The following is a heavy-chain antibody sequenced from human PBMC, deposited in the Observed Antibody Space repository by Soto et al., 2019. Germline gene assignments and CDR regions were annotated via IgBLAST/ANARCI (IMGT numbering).Heavy chain of an antibody. CDR1: GFTFSSYG. CDR3: TRRGFLEWLPDRYYYMDV. D-gene: IGHD3-3*01. J-gene: IGHJ6*03. Sequence: GGSLRLSCAASGFTFSSYGVHWVRQAPGKGLEWVAVIWSDGSNKYYADSVKGRFTISRDNPKNTLYLQMNSLRAEDTAIYFCTRRGFLEWLPDRYYYMDVWGKGATVTV. V-gene: IGHV3-33*01. CDR2: IWSDGSNK.